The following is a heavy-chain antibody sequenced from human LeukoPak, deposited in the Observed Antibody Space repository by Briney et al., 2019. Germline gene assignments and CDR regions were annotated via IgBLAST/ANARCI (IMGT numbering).Heavy chain of an antibody. CDR1: GGSISSGSYY. J-gene: IGHJ5*02. D-gene: IGHD1-1*01. V-gene: IGHV4-61*02. CDR3: ARPVPSRLGWFDP. Sequence: PSQTLSLTCTVSGGSISSGSYYWSWIRQPAGKGLEWIGRIYTSGSTNYNPSLKSRVSISVHTSKNQFSLKLRSVTAADTAVYYCARPVPSRLGWFDPWGQGTLVTVSS. CDR2: IYTSGST.